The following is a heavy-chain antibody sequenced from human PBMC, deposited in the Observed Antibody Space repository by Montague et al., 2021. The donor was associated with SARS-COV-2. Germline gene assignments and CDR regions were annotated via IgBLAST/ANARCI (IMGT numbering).Heavy chain of an antibody. V-gene: IGHV2-70*01. CDR1: GFSLSTSGMC. J-gene: IGHJ4*02. CDR3: AQTLHDILTGYYSFDY. Sequence: PALVKPTQTLTLTCTFSGFSLSTSGMCVSWIRQPPGKALEWLALIDWDDDKYYSTSLKTRLTISKDTSKNQVVLTMTNMDPVDTATYYCAQTLHDILTGYYSFDYWGQGTLVTVSS. D-gene: IGHD3-9*01. CDR2: IDWDDDK.